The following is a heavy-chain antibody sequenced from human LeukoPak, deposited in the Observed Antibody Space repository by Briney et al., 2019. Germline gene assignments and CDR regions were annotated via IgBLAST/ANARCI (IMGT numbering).Heavy chain of an antibody. CDR3: AKGPMIRGPFDY. Sequence: PGGSLRLSCAASGFTFDDYAMHWFRQAPGKALEWVSGISWNSGSIGYADSVKGRFTISRDNAKNSLYLQMNSLRAEDTALYYCAKGPMIRGPFDYWGQGTLVTVSS. V-gene: IGHV3-9*01. CDR1: GFTFDDYA. J-gene: IGHJ4*02. D-gene: IGHD3-22*01. CDR2: ISWNSGSI.